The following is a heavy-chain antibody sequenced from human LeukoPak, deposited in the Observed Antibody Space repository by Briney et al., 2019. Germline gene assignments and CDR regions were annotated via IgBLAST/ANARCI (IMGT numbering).Heavy chain of an antibody. V-gene: IGHV3-7*01. D-gene: IGHD2-2*01. J-gene: IGHJ3*02. CDR2: IKQDGSEK. Sequence: SGGSLRLSCAASGFTFSSYWMSWVRQAPGKGLEWVANIKQDGSEKYYVDSVKGRFTISRDNAKNSLYLQMNSLRAEDTAVYYCARDFLRSTSPGAFDIWGQGTMVTVSS. CDR3: ARDFLRSTSPGAFDI. CDR1: GFTFSSYW.